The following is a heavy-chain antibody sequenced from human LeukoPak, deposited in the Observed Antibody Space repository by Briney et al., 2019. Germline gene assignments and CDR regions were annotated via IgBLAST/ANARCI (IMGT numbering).Heavy chain of an antibody. V-gene: IGHV3-23*01. CDR3: AAGFYFGDY. Sequence: GGSLRLSCTASGFTFSSYAMSWVRQAPGKGLEWVSTISGSGGSTYYADSVKGRFTISRDNSKSTLYLQMNSLRAEDTAVCYCAAGFYFGDYWGQGTLVTVSS. D-gene: IGHD3-3*01. CDR1: GFTFSSYA. J-gene: IGHJ4*02. CDR2: ISGSGGST.